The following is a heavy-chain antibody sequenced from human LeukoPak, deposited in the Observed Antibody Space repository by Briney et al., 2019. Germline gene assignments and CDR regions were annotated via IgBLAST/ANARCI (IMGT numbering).Heavy chain of an antibody. CDR2: IGSSSSTI. CDR1: GFTFSSYS. V-gene: IGHV3-48*04. CDR3: ARDPIAAAGIEYYFDY. D-gene: IGHD6-13*01. J-gene: IGHJ4*02. Sequence: GGSLRLSCAASGFTFSSYSLNWVRQAPGKGLEWVSYIGSSSSTIYFADSVKGRFTISRDNAKNSLYLQMNSLRAEDTAVYYCARDPIAAAGIEYYFDYWGQGTLVTVSS.